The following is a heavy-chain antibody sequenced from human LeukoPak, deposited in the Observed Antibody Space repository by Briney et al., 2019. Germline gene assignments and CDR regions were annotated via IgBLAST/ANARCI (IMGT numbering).Heavy chain of an antibody. CDR3: ARSGGYLLYFDY. CDR1: GGSISSSSYY. J-gene: IGHJ4*02. V-gene: IGHV4-61*05. D-gene: IGHD2-15*01. Sequence: SETLSLTCTVSGGSISSSSYYWGWIRQPPGKGLEWIGYISYSGCTNYNPSLKSRVAISVDTSKNQFSLKLRSVTAADTAVYYCARSGGYLLYFDYWGQGTLATVSS. CDR2: ISYSGCT.